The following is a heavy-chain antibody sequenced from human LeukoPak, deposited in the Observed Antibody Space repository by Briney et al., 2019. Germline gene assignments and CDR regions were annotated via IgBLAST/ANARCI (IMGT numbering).Heavy chain of an antibody. J-gene: IGHJ6*02. V-gene: IGHV5-51*01. Sequence: EWLGLIYPADSDTTYTPSFQGQVTISADKSISTAYLQWSSLKASDTAMYYCASLRDDGMDVWGQGTTVTVSS. CDR3: ASLRDDGMDV. CDR2: IYPADSDT.